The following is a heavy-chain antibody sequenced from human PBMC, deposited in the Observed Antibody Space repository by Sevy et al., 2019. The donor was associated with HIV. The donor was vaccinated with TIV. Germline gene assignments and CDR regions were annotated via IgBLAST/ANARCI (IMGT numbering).Heavy chain of an antibody. CDR1: GYNLTELS. J-gene: IGHJ4*02. CDR3: TTMEYYHNIIGYSSGDY. V-gene: IGHV1-24*01. Sequence: ASVKVSCKVSGYNLTELSMHWVRQAPGKGLEWMGGFDPEDGETIYAQKFQGRVTMTEDTYTDTAYMELSSLRSEDTAVYYCTTMEYYHNIIGYSSGDYWGQGTLVTVSS. CDR2: FDPEDGET. D-gene: IGHD3-22*01.